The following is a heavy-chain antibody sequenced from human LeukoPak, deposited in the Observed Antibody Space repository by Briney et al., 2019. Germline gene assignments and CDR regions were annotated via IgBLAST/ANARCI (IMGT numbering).Heavy chain of an antibody. CDR3: GRDRPTGYYDY. D-gene: IGHD3-9*01. Sequence: SETLSLTCTVSSCSISSGYYWGWIRQSPGKGLEWIASINHSGITYYNPSLKSRVTISVDTSKNQFSLKLTSVTAADTAVYYCGRDRPTGYYDYWGQGILVTVSS. CDR2: INHSGIT. CDR1: SCSISSGYY. J-gene: IGHJ4*02. V-gene: IGHV4-38-2*02.